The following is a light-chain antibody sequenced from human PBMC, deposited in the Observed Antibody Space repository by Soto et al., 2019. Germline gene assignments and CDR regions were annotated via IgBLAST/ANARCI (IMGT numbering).Light chain of an antibody. CDR3: QQYGSSPRT. J-gene: IGKJ1*01. Sequence: EIVLTQSPGTLSLSPGERATLSCRASQSVSSSYLAWYQQKPGQAPRLLIYGASCRATGIPDRFSGSGSGTYFTLTSSRLEPEDFAVYYCQQYGSSPRTLGQGTKVEIK. CDR2: GAS. V-gene: IGKV3-20*01. CDR1: QSVSSSY.